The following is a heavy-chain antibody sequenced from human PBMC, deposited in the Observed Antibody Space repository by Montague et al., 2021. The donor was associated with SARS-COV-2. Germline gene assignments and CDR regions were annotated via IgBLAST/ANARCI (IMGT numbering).Heavy chain of an antibody. CDR3: ARLGDGVVPSPILGVGPYHSYYYMDV. J-gene: IGHJ6*03. D-gene: IGHD3-10*01. CDR2: IHHGGST. Sequence: SETLSLTCAVHGGSFSTYSWNWIRQPPGKGLERIGEIHHGGSTNYNPSLKSRVTISADTSKNQFSLKPTSVAAADTAVYYCARLGDGVVPSPILGVGPYHSYYYMDVWGKGTTVTVSS. CDR1: GGSFSTYS. V-gene: IGHV4-34*01.